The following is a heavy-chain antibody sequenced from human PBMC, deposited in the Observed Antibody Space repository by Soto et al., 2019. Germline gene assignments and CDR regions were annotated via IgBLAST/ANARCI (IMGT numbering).Heavy chain of an antibody. J-gene: IGHJ4*02. CDR3: AKRGSVAYADY. CDR1: GFTFSTYA. Sequence: GGSLRLSCAASGFTFSTYAMSWVRQAPGKGLEWVSAISGSGTGTYYADSVKGRFTVSRDNSKNTLYLQMNSLRAEDTAVYYCAKRGSVAYADYWGQGTLVTVSS. V-gene: IGHV3-23*01. D-gene: IGHD2-15*01. CDR2: ISGSGTGT.